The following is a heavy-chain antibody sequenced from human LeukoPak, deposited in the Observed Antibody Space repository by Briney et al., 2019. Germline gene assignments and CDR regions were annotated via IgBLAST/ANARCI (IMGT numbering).Heavy chain of an antibody. J-gene: IGHJ4*02. CDR2: IYYSGST. V-gene: IGHV4-39*07. CDR1: GGSISSSSYY. CDR3: ARGSPRRPSDY. Sequence: SETLSLTCTVSGGSISSSSYYWGWIRQPPGKGLEWIGSIYYSGSTYYNPSLKSRVTISVDTSKNQFSLKLSSVTAADTAVYYCARGSPRRPSDYWGQGTLVTVSS.